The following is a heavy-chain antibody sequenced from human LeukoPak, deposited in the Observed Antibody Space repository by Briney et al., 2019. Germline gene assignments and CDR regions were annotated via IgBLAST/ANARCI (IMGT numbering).Heavy chain of an antibody. CDR1: GVSISTYY. D-gene: IGHD6-13*01. Sequence: PSETLSLTCTVSGVSISTYYWTWLRQPPGKGLEWIGNIDYSGNTKYNPSLKSRVTISVDTSKNQFSLKLSSVTAADTAVYYCARTRIIAAPYGMDVWGQGTTVTVSS. J-gene: IGHJ6*02. V-gene: IGHV4-59*08. CDR3: ARTRIIAAPYGMDV. CDR2: IDYSGNT.